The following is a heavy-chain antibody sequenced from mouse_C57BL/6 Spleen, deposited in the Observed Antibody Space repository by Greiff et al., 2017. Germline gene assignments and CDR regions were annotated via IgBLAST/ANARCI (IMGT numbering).Heavy chain of an antibody. CDR2: ISDGGSYT. CDR3: ARDPGDDTDFDY. V-gene: IGHV5-4*01. D-gene: IGHD2-12*01. CDR1: GFTFSSYA. Sequence: EVKLMESGGGLVKPGGSLKLSCAASGFTFSSYAMSWVRQTPEKRLEWVATISDGGSYTYYPDNVKGRLTISRDNAKNNLYLQMSHLKSEDTAMYYCARDPGDDTDFDYWGKGTTLTVSS. J-gene: IGHJ2*01.